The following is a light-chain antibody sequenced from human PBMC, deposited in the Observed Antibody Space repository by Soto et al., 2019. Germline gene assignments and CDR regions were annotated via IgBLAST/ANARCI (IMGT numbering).Light chain of an antibody. CDR3: SSYAGSSNV. J-gene: IGLJ1*01. V-gene: IGLV2-8*01. CDR2: EVT. CDR1: SSDIGNYNH. Sequence: QSALTQPPSASGSRGQSVAISCTGTSSDIGNYNHVSWYQQHPGKAPKLMIYEVTKRPSGVPDRFSGSKSGNTASLTVSGLQAEDEADYYCSSYAGSSNVFGTGTKLTVL.